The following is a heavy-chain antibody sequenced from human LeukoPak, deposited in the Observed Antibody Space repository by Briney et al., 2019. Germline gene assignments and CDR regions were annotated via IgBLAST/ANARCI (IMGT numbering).Heavy chain of an antibody. CDR3: ASAVVVLPAATSLDY. D-gene: IGHD2-2*01. CDR2: IIPILGIA. J-gene: IGHJ4*02. V-gene: IGHV1-69*04. Sequence: SVKVSCKASGGTFSSYAISWVRQAPGQGLEWMGRIIPILGIANYAQKFQGRVTITADKSTSTAYMELSSLRSEDTAVYYCASAVVVLPAATSLDYWGQGTLVTVSS. CDR1: GGTFSSYA.